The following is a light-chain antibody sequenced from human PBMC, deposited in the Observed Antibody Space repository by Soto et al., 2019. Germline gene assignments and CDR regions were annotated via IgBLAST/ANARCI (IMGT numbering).Light chain of an antibody. CDR3: QQYEDSPFT. V-gene: IGKV3-20*01. CDR2: GAA. Sequence: EILLTQSPGTLSLSPGERATLSCRASQSFSSPYLAWYQQKPGQAPRLLIYGAATRATGVPDRFSGSGFGTDFTLSISSLEPEDFAVYYCQQYEDSPFTFGPGTKVEIK. CDR1: QSFSSPY. J-gene: IGKJ3*01.